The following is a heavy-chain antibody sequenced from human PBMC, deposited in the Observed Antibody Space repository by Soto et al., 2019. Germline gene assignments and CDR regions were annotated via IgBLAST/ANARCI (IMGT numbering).Heavy chain of an antibody. Sequence: GGSLILSCAASGFTFSSYWMHWVRQAPGKGLVWVSRINSDGSSTSYADSVKGRFTISRDNAKNTLYLQMNSLRAEDTAVYYCAGGRPGGWFDPWGQGTLVTVSS. V-gene: IGHV3-74*01. CDR2: INSDGSST. D-gene: IGHD1-26*01. CDR1: GFTFSSYW. J-gene: IGHJ5*02. CDR3: AGGRPGGWFDP.